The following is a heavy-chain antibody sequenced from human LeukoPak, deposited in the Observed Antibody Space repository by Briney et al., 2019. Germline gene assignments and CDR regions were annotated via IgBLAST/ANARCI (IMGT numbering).Heavy chain of an antibody. D-gene: IGHD6-19*01. Sequence: TGGSLRLSCAASGFTFSSYSMNWVRQAPGKGLEWVSSISSSSSYIYYADSVKGRFTISRDNAKNSLYLQMNSLRAEDTAVYYCASFSWYSSGWYGGHPLPTFDYWGQGTLVTVSS. V-gene: IGHV3-21*01. J-gene: IGHJ4*02. CDR1: GFTFSSYS. CDR2: ISSSSSYI. CDR3: ASFSWYSSGWYGGHPLPTFDY.